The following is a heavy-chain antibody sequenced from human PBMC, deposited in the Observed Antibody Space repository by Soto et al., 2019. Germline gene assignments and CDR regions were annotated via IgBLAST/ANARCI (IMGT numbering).Heavy chain of an antibody. CDR2: SSGGRGGT. Sequence: GGSLRLSCAASGFTFNAYAMSWVRQASGQGLEWVSGSSGGRGGTYYADSVKGRFTISRDNSKNTLYLQMNSLRAEDTAMYYCAKDQSENSGVEVVVAAIDYWGQGTLVTGSS. J-gene: IGHJ4*02. CDR1: GFTFNAYA. CDR3: AKDQSENSGVEVVVAAIDY. D-gene: IGHD2-15*01. V-gene: IGHV3-23*01.